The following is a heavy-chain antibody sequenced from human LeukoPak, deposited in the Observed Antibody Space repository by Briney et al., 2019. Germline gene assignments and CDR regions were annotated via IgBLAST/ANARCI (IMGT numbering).Heavy chain of an antibody. CDR3: ASAPAPTYYDSSGYLGY. CDR2: IIPIFGTA. D-gene: IGHD3-22*01. V-gene: IGHV1-69*05. CDR1: GGTFSSYA. J-gene: IGHJ4*02. Sequence: SVKVSCKASGGTFSSYAISWVRQAPGQGLEWMGGIIPIFGTANYARKFQGRVTITTDESTSTAYMELSSLRSEDTAVYYCASAPAPTYYDSSGYLGYWGQGTLVTVSS.